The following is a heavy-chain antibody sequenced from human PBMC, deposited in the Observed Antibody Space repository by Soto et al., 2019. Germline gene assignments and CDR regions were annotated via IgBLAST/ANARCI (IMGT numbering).Heavy chain of an antibody. Sequence: GSLRLACAAAGCTFSIYAMTWVRQAPGKGLEWISAGSGGGSNTFSADSVKARFTISRDNSKKALYLQMTSLRAEDAAVYYCAKFSATSVYDIATCPDYWGQATPVSVSS. CDR3: AKFSATSVYDIATCPDY. J-gene: IGHJ4*02. CDR1: GCTFSIYA. CDR2: GSGGGSNT. V-gene: IGHV3-23*01. D-gene: IGHD3-16*01.